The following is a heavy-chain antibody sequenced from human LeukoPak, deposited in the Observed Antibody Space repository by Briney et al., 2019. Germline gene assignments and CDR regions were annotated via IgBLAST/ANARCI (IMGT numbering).Heavy chain of an antibody. CDR3: ARAPRYYYATDSYSNFDR. V-gene: IGHV4-30-4*01. J-gene: IGHJ4*02. Sequence: KSSQTLSLTCAVSGGFVTNGDYYWNWIRQPPGKGLEWIGYIFYSGSIYYNPSLKSRVTMSVDTSKNQFSLNLASVTAADTAVYYCARAPRYYYATDSYSNFDRWGQGTLVTVSS. D-gene: IGHD3-10*01. CDR1: GGFVTNGDYY. CDR2: IFYSGSI.